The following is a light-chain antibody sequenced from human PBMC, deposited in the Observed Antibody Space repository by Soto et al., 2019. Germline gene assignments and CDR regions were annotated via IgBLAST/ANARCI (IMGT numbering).Light chain of an antibody. J-gene: IGKJ2*01. CDR2: GAS. CDR1: QGVSDY. V-gene: IGKV1-9*01. Sequence: IQLNQSPSSLSASVGDRVTITCRASQGVSDYVAWYQQKPGKAPNLLIYGASTLQNGVPSRFSGSGSGTDFTLTIRSLQAEDFATSYCQQLVIYPHTFGQGTNLEIK. CDR3: QQLVIYPHT.